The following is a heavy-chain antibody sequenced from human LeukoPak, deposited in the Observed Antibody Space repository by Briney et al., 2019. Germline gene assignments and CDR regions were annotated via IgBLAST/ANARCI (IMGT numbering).Heavy chain of an antibody. Sequence: GGSLRLSCAASGFTFSSYAMHWVRQAPGKGLEWVAVISYDGSNKYYADSVKGRFTISRDNSKNTLYLQMNSLRAEDTAVYYCARDPLYYDRDNFDYWGQGTLVTVSS. CDR1: GFTFSSYA. J-gene: IGHJ4*02. CDR2: ISYDGSNK. D-gene: IGHD3-22*01. V-gene: IGHV3-30*04. CDR3: ARDPLYYDRDNFDY.